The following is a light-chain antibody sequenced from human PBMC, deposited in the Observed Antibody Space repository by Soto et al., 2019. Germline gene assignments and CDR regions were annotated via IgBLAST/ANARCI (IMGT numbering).Light chain of an antibody. J-gene: IGKJ4*01. Sequence: EIVLTQSPATLSLSPGERATLSCRASQSISTNLAWYQQKPGQAPRLLIYDAFDRATGIPARFSGSGSGTDFTLTISSLEPEDFALYYCQQRSSWPLTFGGGTKVDIK. V-gene: IGKV3-11*01. CDR1: QSISTN. CDR2: DAF. CDR3: QQRSSWPLT.